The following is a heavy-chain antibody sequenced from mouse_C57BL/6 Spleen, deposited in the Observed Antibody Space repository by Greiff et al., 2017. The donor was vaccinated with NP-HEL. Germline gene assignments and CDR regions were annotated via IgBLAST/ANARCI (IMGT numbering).Heavy chain of an antibody. D-gene: IGHD2-1*01. J-gene: IGHJ4*01. CDR1: GFTFSDYG. CDR3: ARDYYGPMDY. CDR2: ISSGSSTI. Sequence: EVMLVESGGGLVKPGGSLKLSCAASGFTFSDYGMHWVRQAPEKGLEWVAYISSGSSTIYYADTVKGRFTISRDNAKNTLFLQMTSRRSEDTAMYYCARDYYGPMDYWGQGTSVTVSS. V-gene: IGHV5-17*01.